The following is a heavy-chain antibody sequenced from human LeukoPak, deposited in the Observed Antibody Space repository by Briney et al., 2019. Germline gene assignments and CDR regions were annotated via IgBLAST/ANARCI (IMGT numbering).Heavy chain of an antibody. CDR2: IWYDGSNK. Sequence: LTGGSLRLSCAAPGFTFSSYGMHWVRQAPGKGLEWVAVIWYDGSNKYYADSVKGRFTISRDNSKNTLYLQMNSLRAEDTAVYYCARDGEMATVGYFDYWGQGTLVTVSS. J-gene: IGHJ4*02. V-gene: IGHV3-33*01. CDR3: ARDGEMATVGYFDY. CDR1: GFTFSSYG. D-gene: IGHD5-24*01.